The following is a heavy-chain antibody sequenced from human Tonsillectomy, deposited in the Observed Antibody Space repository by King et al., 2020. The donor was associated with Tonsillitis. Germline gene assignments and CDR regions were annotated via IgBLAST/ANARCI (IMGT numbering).Heavy chain of an antibody. J-gene: IGHJ4*02. CDR1: GYTFSSYA. CDR2: IYSGGSST. D-gene: IGHD3-22*01. Sequence: VQLVESGGGLVQPGGSLRLSCAASGYTFSSYAMSWVRQAPGKGLEWVSVIYSGGSSTYYADSAKGRFTISRDNSKNTLYLQMNSLRAEDTAVYYCAKGTSYYYDSSGYYDYWGQGPLVTVSS. V-gene: IGHV3-23*03. CDR3: AKGTSYYYDSSGYYDY.